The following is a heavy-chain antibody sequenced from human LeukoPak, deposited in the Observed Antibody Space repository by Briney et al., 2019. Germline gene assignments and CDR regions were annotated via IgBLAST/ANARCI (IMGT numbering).Heavy chain of an antibody. V-gene: IGHV7-4-1*02. CDR1: GYTFTSYA. Sequence: ASVKVSCKASGYTFTSYAMNWVRQAPGQGLEWMGWINTNTGNPTYAQGFTGRFVFSLDTSVSTAYLQISSLRSEDTAVYYCARGSYGGNSVNDYWGQGTLVTVSS. D-gene: IGHD4-23*01. CDR2: INTNTGNP. J-gene: IGHJ4*02. CDR3: ARGSYGGNSVNDY.